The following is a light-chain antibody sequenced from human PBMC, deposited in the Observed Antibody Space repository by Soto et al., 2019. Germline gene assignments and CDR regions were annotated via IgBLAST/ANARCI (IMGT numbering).Light chain of an antibody. CDR1: ISNIGSST. Sequence: QSVLTQPPSASGTPGQRVTISCSGSISNIGSSTVNWYQQLPGTAPQLLIYSNNQRPSGVPYRFSGSKSGTSAFLAISWLQSEYEADYYCAAWENSLNGHVFGTGTKVTVL. CDR2: SNN. V-gene: IGLV1-44*01. CDR3: AAWENSLNGHV. J-gene: IGLJ1*01.